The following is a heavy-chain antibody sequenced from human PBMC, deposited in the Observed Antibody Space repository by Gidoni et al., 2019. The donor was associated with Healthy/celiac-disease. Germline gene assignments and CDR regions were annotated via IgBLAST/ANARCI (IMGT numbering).Heavy chain of an antibody. CDR3: ARDPASSYGSGSYYKPHSNRYYFDY. CDR2: ISSSSSTI. V-gene: IGHV3-48*01. D-gene: IGHD3-10*01. CDR1: GFTFSSYS. Sequence: EVQLVESGGGLVQPGGSLRLSFAASGFTFSSYSMNWVRQAPGKGLEWVSYISSSSSTIYYADSVKGRFTISRDNAKNSLYLQMNSLRAEDTAVYYCARDPASSYGSGSYYKPHSNRYYFDYWGQGTLVTVSS. J-gene: IGHJ4*02.